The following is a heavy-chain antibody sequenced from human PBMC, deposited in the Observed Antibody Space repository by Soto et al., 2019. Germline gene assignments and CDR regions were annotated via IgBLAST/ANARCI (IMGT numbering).Heavy chain of an antibody. V-gene: IGHV1-18*04. CDR2: ISAYNGNT. D-gene: IGHD2-21*02. CDR3: ARDCGGDCYSAAIDY. J-gene: IGHJ4*02. CDR1: GYTFTSYG. Sequence: ASVKVSFKASGYTFTSYGISWLRQAPGQGLEWMGWISAYNGNTNYAQKLQGRVTMTTDTSTSTAYMELRSLRSDDTAVYYCARDCGGDCYSAAIDYWGQGTLVTVSS.